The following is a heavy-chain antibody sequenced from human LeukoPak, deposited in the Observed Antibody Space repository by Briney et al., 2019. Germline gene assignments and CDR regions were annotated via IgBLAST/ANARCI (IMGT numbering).Heavy chain of an antibody. J-gene: IGHJ4*02. D-gene: IGHD2-15*01. CDR2: ISGDGGSR. CDR1: GFTFNDYA. CDR3: ATDCSGNRCYSL. V-gene: IGHV3-43*02. Sequence: PGVSLRLSCAVSGFTFNDYAMNWVRQAPGKGLEWVSFISGDGGSRYYADSVKGRFTISRDNSKNPLYLQMNSLRLGDTALYYCATDCSGNRCYSLWGPGTLVTVSS.